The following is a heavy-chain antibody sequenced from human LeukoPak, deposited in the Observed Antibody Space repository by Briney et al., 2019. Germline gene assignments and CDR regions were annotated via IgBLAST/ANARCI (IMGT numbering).Heavy chain of an antibody. CDR1: GGSVSSGSSY. D-gene: IGHD4-17*01. J-gene: IGHJ5*02. Sequence: SETLFLTCNVSGGSVSSGSSYWSWLRQPPGKGLEWIGYIYYSGSTNYNPSLKSRVTISVDASKNQFSLKLSSVTAADTAVYYCARATVTTWGYWFDPWGQGTLVTVSS. V-gene: IGHV4-61*01. CDR2: IYYSGST. CDR3: ARATVTTWGYWFDP.